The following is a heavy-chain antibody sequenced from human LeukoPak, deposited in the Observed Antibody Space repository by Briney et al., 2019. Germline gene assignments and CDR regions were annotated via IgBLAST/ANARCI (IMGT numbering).Heavy chain of an antibody. D-gene: IGHD4-17*01. Sequence: GGSLRLSCAASGFTFSNAWMSWVRQAPGKGLEWVGRIKSKTDGGTTDYAAPVKGRFTISRDDSKNTLYLQMNSLKTEDTAVYYCTTESWVTTANDAFDIWGQGTMVTVSS. CDR1: GFTFSNAW. V-gene: IGHV3-15*01. J-gene: IGHJ3*02. CDR2: IKSKTDGGTT. CDR3: TTESWVTTANDAFDI.